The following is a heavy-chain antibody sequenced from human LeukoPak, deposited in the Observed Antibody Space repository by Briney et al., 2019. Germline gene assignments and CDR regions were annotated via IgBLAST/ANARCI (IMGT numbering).Heavy chain of an antibody. D-gene: IGHD6-13*01. CDR2: ISGSGGST. CDR3: ANSASPGIAAAGPFDY. J-gene: IGHJ4*02. V-gene: IGHV3-23*01. Sequence: GGSLRLSCAASGFTFSSYAMSWVRQAPGKGLEWVSAISGSGGSTYYADSVKGRFTISRDNSKNTLYLQMNSLRAEDTAVYYYANSASPGIAAAGPFDYWGQGTLVTVSS. CDR1: GFTFSSYA.